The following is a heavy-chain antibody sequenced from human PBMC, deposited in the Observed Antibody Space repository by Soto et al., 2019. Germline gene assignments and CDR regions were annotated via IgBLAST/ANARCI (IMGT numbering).Heavy chain of an antibody. D-gene: IGHD6-6*01. J-gene: IGHJ4*02. CDR2: ISGSGGST. V-gene: IGHV3-23*01. Sequence: GGSLRLSCAASGFTFSSYAMSWVRQAPGKGLEWVSAISGSGGSTYYADSVKGRFTISRDNSKNTLYLQMNSLRAEDTAVYYCAKPRGGKIAARSSFDYWGQGTLVTVSS. CDR1: GFTFSSYA. CDR3: AKPRGGKIAARSSFDY.